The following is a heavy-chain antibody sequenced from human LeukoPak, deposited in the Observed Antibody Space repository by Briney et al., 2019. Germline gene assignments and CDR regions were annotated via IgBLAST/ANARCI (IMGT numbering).Heavy chain of an antibody. CDR2: IYYSGST. Sequence: PSQTLSLTCTVSGGSISSGGYYWSWIRQHPGKGLEWIGYIYYSGSTYYNPSLKSRVTISVDTSKNQLSPKLSSVTAADTAVYYCTRDGDLNFGGYNWFDPWGQGTLVTVSS. CDR3: TRDGDLNFGGYNWFDP. J-gene: IGHJ5*02. V-gene: IGHV4-31*03. CDR1: GGSISSGGYY. D-gene: IGHD3-10*01.